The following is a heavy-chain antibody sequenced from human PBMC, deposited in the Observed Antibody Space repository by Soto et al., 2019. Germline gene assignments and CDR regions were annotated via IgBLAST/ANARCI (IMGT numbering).Heavy chain of an antibody. Sequence: GGSLRLSCSASGFTFNTFAMHWVRQTPGKGLEFASAISSNGGSTYYADSVKGRFAISRDNSKNTLYLQMYSLRPEDTALYYCVKEGYMRSDWYGQFDCWGQGTLVTVSS. V-gene: IGHV3-64D*06. J-gene: IGHJ4*02. CDR3: VKEGYMRSDWYGQFDC. CDR2: ISSNGGST. D-gene: IGHD6-19*01. CDR1: GFTFNTFA.